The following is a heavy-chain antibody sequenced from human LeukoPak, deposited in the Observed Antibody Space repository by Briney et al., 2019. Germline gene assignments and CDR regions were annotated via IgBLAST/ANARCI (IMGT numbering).Heavy chain of an antibody. Sequence: GKSLRLSCAASGFTFSTYAMHWVRQAPGKGLEWVALISYDGSNKYYADSVKGRFTISRDNSKNTLYLQMNSLRPEDTAVYYCARGTGVYVISPFDYWGQGALVTVSS. CDR2: ISYDGSNK. J-gene: IGHJ4*02. CDR1: GFTFSTYA. D-gene: IGHD2-8*01. CDR3: ARGTGVYVISPFDY. V-gene: IGHV3-30*01.